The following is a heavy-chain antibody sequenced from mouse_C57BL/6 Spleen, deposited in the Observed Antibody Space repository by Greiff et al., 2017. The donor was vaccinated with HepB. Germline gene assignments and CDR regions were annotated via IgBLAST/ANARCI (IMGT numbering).Heavy chain of an antibody. D-gene: IGHD2-3*01. J-gene: IGHJ2*01. CDR3: TRNLYDYLDY. CDR1: GYTFTDYE. V-gene: IGHV1-15*01. Sequence: VKVVESGAELVRPGASVTLSCKASGYTFTDYEMHWVKQTPVHGLEWIGAIDPETGGTAYNQKFKGKAILTADKSSSTAYMELRSLTSEDSAVYYCTRNLYDYLDYWGQGTTLTVSS. CDR2: IDPETGGT.